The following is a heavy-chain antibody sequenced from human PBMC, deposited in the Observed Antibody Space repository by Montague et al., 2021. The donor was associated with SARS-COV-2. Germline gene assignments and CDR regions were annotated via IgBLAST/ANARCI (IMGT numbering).Heavy chain of an antibody. V-gene: IGHV4-39*01. CDR2: IYYSGST. J-gene: IGHJ5*02. Sequence: SETLSLTCTVSGGSISNSSYYWGWIRQPPGKGLEWIGNIYYSGSTYYNPSLKSRVTISADTSKNQFSLKLRSVTAANTAVYYCARHLGDWFIVVVPCWFDPWGQGTLVTVSS. D-gene: IGHD2-2*01. CDR3: ARHLGDWFIVVVPCWFDP. CDR1: GGSISNSSYY.